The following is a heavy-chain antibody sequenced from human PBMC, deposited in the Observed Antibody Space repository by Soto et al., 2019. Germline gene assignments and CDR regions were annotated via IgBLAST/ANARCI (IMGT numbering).Heavy chain of an antibody. CDR1: GGSISSYY. V-gene: IGHV4-4*09. Sequence: ASETLSLTCTVSGGSISSYYWSWIRQPPGKGLEWIGCIYNTWSTNYNPSLKSRVTISVDTSKNQFSLKLSSVTAADTAVYYCARDSGSYFDYWGQGTLVTVSS. CDR3: ARDSGSYFDY. J-gene: IGHJ4*02. D-gene: IGHD1-26*01. CDR2: IYNTWST.